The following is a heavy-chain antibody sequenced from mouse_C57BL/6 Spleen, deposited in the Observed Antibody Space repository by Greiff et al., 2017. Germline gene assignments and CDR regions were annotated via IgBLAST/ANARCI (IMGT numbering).Heavy chain of an antibody. J-gene: IGHJ3*01. CDR1: GYAFSSSW. Sequence: QVQLQQSGPELVKPGASVKISCKASGYAFSSSWMNWVKQRPGTGLEWIGRFYPGDGDTNYNGKFKGKATLTADTSYSTAYMQLSSLTSEDSAVYFCARDDYDVWFAYWGQGTLVTVSA. CDR3: ARDDYDVWFAY. CDR2: FYPGDGDT. V-gene: IGHV1-82*01. D-gene: IGHD2-4*01.